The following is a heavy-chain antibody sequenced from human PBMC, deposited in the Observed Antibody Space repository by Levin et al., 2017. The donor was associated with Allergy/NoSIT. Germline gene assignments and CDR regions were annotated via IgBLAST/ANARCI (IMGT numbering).Heavy chain of an antibody. Sequence: GGSLRLSCAASGFMFSNFWMHWVRQVPGKGLMFVSTIKPDGTGANYADSVKGRFTISRDNSKNTLFLEMSGLRVEDTGVYYCTNSLTGEASWGRGTLVTVSS. CDR3: TNSLTGEAS. CDR2: IKPDGTGA. J-gene: IGHJ5*02. CDR1: GFMFSNFW. V-gene: IGHV3-74*01. D-gene: IGHD7-27*01.